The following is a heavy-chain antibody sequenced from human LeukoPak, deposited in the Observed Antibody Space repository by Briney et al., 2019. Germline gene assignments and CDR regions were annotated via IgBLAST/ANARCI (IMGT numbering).Heavy chain of an antibody. D-gene: IGHD4-23*01. Sequence: GGSLRLSCAASGFTFSNYWLHWVRQAPGTGLVWVSRFNTDGSSTSYADSVKGRFTISRDNAKNTVYLQMNSLRAEDTAVYYCARLSTVITWGQGTLVTVSS. CDR1: GFTFSNYW. CDR3: ARLSTVIT. J-gene: IGHJ5*02. CDR2: FNTDGSST. V-gene: IGHV3-74*01.